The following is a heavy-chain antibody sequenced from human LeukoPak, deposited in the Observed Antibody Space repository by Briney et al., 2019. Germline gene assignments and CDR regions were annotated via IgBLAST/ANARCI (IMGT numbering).Heavy chain of an antibody. Sequence: GGSLRLSCAASGFTFDDYAMHWVRQAPGKGLEWVSGISWNSGSIGYADSVKGRFTISRDNAKNSLYLQMNSLRAEDTALYYCAKEDRRGRHFDYWGQGTLITVSS. CDR2: ISWNSGSI. D-gene: IGHD3-16*01. CDR1: GFTFDDYA. CDR3: AKEDRRGRHFDY. V-gene: IGHV3-9*01. J-gene: IGHJ4*02.